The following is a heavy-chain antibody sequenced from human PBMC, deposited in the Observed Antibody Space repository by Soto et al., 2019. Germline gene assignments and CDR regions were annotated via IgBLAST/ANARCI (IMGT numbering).Heavy chain of an antibody. Sequence: QVQLVESGGGVVQPGRSLRLSCAASGFTFSSYGMHWVRQAPGKGLGWVAVISYDGSKKYYADSVKGRFTISRDNSKNTLYLQMNSLRAEETAVYYCANARRPNYYYGMDVWGQETTVTFSS. J-gene: IGHJ6*02. CDR2: ISYDGSKK. CDR3: ANARRPNYYYGMDV. V-gene: IGHV3-30*18. CDR1: GFTFSSYG. D-gene: IGHD6-25*01.